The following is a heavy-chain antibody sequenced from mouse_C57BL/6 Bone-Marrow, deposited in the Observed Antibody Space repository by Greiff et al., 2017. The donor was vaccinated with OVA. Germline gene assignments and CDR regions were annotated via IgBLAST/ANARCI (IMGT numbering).Heavy chain of an antibody. CDR3: ARLGPLTGTGGAY. V-gene: IGHV1-81*01. CDR2: IYPRSGNT. D-gene: IGHD4-1*01. J-gene: IGHJ3*01. CDR1: GYTFTSYG. Sequence: VQLQQSGAELARPGASVKLSCKASGYTFTSYGISWVKQRTGQGLEWIGEIYPRSGNTYYNEKFKGKATLTADKSSSTAYMELRSLTSEDSAVYFCARLGPLTGTGGAYWGQGTLVTVSA.